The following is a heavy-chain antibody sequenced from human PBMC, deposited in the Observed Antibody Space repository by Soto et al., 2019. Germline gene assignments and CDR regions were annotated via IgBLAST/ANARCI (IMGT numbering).Heavy chain of an antibody. CDR1: GYTFTNYW. CDR2: IDPSDSYI. Sequence: GESLKISCKGSGYTFTNYWISWVRQIPGKGLEWMGKIDPSDSYINYSLSFQGHVTISTDKSISTACLQWSSLKASDTAMYYCARHWAAEHYGMDVWGRGTTVTVSS. J-gene: IGHJ6*02. V-gene: IGHV5-10-1*01. CDR3: ARHWAAEHYGMDV. D-gene: IGHD3-3*02.